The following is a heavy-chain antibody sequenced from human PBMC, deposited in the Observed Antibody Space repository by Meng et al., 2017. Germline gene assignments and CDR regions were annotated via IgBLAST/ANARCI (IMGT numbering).Heavy chain of an antibody. J-gene: IGHJ6*02. D-gene: IGHD6-13*01. CDR3: ARVIAAADSYYYYGMDV. Sequence: SGPTLVKPTQTLTLTCTFSGFSLSTSGMCVSWIRQPPGKALEWLALIDWDDDKYYSTSLKTRLTISKDTSKNQVVLTMTNMDPVGTATYYCARVIAAADSYYYYGMDVWGQGTTVTVSS. CDR1: GFSLSTSGMC. V-gene: IGHV2-70*01. CDR2: IDWDDDK.